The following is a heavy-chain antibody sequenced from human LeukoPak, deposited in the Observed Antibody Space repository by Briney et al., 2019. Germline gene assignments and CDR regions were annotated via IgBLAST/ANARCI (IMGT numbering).Heavy chain of an antibody. D-gene: IGHD3-3*01. J-gene: IGHJ5*02. CDR1: GFTFSSYA. V-gene: IGHV3-30-3*01. Sequence: GGSLRLSCAASGFTFSSYAMHWVRQAPGKGLEWVAVISYDGSNKYYADSVKGRFTISRDNSKNTLYLQMNSLRAEDTAVYYCARDLNVWYDFWSEGNWFDPWGQGTLVTVSS. CDR2: ISYDGSNK. CDR3: ARDLNVWYDFWSEGNWFDP.